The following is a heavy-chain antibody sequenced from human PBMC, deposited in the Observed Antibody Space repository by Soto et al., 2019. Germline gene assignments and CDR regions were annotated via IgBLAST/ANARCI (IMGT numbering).Heavy chain of an antibody. CDR2: INHSGST. D-gene: IGHD2-15*01. CDR3: GKVVIGATRQTDGGG. J-gene: IGHJ4*02. CDR1: GGSFSGYY. V-gene: IGHV4-34*01. Sequence: SETLSLTCAVYGGSFSGYYWSWIRQPPGKGLEWIGEINHSGSTNYNPSLKSRVTISVDTSKNQFSLKLSSVTAADTAVYYCGKVVIGATRQTDGGGWGQGALVTVSS.